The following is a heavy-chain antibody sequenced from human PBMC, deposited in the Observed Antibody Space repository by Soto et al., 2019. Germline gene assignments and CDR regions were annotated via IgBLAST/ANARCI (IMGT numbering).Heavy chain of an antibody. CDR1: GGTFRSYA. Sequence: GASVKVSCKASGGTFRSYAISWVRQAPGQGREWMGGIIPIFGTANYAQKFQGRVTITADESTSTAYMELSSLRSEDTAVYYCARAVVGLTNEGYPYSGMVVWGQWTTVTGSS. V-gene: IGHV1-69*13. CDR2: IIPIFGTA. CDR3: ARAVVGLTNEGYPYSGMVV. J-gene: IGHJ6*02. D-gene: IGHD1-26*01.